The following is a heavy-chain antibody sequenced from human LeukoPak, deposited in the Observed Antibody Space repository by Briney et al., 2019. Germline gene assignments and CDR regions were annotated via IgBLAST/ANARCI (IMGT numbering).Heavy chain of an antibody. CDR3: AKSRGVVVPASTLDY. V-gene: IGHV3-23*01. CDR2: ISGSGGGT. D-gene: IGHD2-15*01. Sequence: GGSLRLSCAASGFTFSSYAMSWVRQAPGKGLEWVSGISGSGGGTFYADSVKGRFSISRDNSKNTLYLQMNGLRAEDTAVYYCAKSRGVVVPASTLDYWGQGTLVTVSS. CDR1: GFTFSSYA. J-gene: IGHJ4*02.